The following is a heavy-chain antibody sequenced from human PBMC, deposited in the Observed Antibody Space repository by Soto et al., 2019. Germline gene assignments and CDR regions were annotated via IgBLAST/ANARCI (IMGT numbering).Heavy chain of an antibody. J-gene: IGHJ4*02. CDR1: GFTFSSYG. Sequence: QVQLVESGGGVVQPGRSLRLSCAASGFTFSSYGMHWVRQAPGKGLEWVAVISYDGSNKYYADSLKGRFTISRDNSKNTLYLQMNSLRAEDTAVYYCAKVGPIAAAVHFFDYWGQGTLVTVSS. D-gene: IGHD6-13*01. CDR3: AKVGPIAAAVHFFDY. CDR2: ISYDGSNK. V-gene: IGHV3-30*18.